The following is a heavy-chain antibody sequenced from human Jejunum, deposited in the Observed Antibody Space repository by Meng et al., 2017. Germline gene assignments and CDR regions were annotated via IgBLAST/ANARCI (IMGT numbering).Heavy chain of an antibody. D-gene: IGHD1-26*01. CDR1: GFTFTNYG. CDR3: AKQHGSSLPELYSFHY. CDR2: ISYDESKT. J-gene: IGHJ4*02. Sequence: QLQLVESGGGVVQPGRSLRLSCSASGFTFTNYGMHWVRQAPGKGLEWVAVISYDESKTYYADSVEGRFTISRDNSKDTLFLQMSSLRAEDTSVYFCAKQHGSSLPELYSFHYWGQGTLVTVSS. V-gene: IGHV3-30*18.